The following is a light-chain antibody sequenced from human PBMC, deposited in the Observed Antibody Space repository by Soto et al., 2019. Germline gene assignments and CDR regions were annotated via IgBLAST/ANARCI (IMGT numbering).Light chain of an antibody. CDR1: QSISSW. CDR2: DAS. Sequence: DIQMTQSPSTLSASVGDRVTSTCRASQSISSWVAWYQQKPGKAPKLLIYDASSLESGVPSRFSGSGSGTEFTLTISSLQPDDFATYYCQQYNSYPWTFGQGTKVDIK. J-gene: IGKJ1*01. CDR3: QQYNSYPWT. V-gene: IGKV1-5*01.